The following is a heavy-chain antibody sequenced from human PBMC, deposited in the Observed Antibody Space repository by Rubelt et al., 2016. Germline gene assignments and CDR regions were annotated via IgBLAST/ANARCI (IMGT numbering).Heavy chain of an antibody. D-gene: IGHD3-16*02. CDR3: ARVMITFGGVIEVGWFDP. V-gene: IGHV1-18*01. J-gene: IGHJ5*02. CDR2: ISAYNGKT. CDR1: GYTFTSYG. Sequence: QVQLVQSGAEVKKPGASVKVSCKASGYTFTSYGISWVRQAPGQGLEGIGWISAYNGKTNYAQKLQGRVTMTTDTSTSTAYMGLRSLRSDDTAVYYCARVMITFGGVIEVGWFDPWGQGTLVTVSS.